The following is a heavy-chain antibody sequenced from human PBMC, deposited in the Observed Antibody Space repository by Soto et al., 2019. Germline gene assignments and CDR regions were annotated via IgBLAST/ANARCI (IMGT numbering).Heavy chain of an antibody. J-gene: IGHJ5*02. Sequence: GGSLRLSCASSGFTFIDYYMRWIRQAPGKGLEWVSYISSSGSTIYYADSVKGRFTISRDNAKNSLYLQMNSLRAEDTAVYYCARDMVRASGWFDPWGQGTLVTVSS. CDR1: GFTFIDYY. D-gene: IGHD3-10*01. CDR2: ISSSGSTI. V-gene: IGHV3-11*01. CDR3: ARDMVRASGWFDP.